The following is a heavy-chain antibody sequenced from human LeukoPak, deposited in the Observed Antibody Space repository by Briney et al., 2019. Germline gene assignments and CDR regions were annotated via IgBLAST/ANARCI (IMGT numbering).Heavy chain of an antibody. V-gene: IGHV4-59*08. J-gene: IGHJ3*02. CDR1: GASISSYH. CDR3: ARRNDYGTFDI. D-gene: IGHD4-17*01. CDR2: KYYSGST. Sequence: SETLSLICTVSGASISSYHWIWIRQPSGKGLEWIGFKYYSGSTNSNPSLKSRVTISVDTSKNQFSLKLSSVTAADTAVYYCARRNDYGTFDIWGQGTMVTVSS.